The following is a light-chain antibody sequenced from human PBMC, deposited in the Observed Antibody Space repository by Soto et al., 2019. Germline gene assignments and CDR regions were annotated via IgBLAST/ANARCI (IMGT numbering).Light chain of an antibody. J-gene: IGLJ1*01. Sequence: QSALSQPRSVSGSPGHSVTISCTGTSSDVGTYNYVSWYQQYPGKAPKVMIYDVTKRPSGVPDRFSGSKSGNTASLTISGLQAEDEADYYCCSYAGSYTYVFGAGTKVTVL. V-gene: IGLV2-11*01. CDR2: DVT. CDR3: CSYAGSYTYV. CDR1: SSDVGTYNY.